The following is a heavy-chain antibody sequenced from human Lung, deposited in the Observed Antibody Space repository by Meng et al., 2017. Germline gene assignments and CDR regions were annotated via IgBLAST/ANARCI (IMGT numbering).Heavy chain of an antibody. CDR1: GGSFSDYY. Sequence: QVPLQQWGAGLLKPSETLSLTCVVSGGSFSDYYWSWIRQPPGKGLEWIGEINHSGSTNYNPSLESRATISVDTSQNNLSLKLSSVTAADSAVYYCARGPTTMAHDIDYWGQGTLVTVSS. V-gene: IGHV4-34*01. CDR2: INHSGST. J-gene: IGHJ4*02. CDR3: ARGPTTMAHDIDY. D-gene: IGHD4-11*01.